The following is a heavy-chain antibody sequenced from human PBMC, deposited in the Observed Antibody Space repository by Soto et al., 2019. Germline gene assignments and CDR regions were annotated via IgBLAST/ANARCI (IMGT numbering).Heavy chain of an antibody. CDR3: ARDATLYYDFWSGYSGKFDY. D-gene: IGHD3-3*01. Sequence: ASVKVSCKASGYTFTSYGISWVRQAPGQGLEWMGWISAYNGNTNYAQKLQGRVTMTTDTSTSTAYMELRSLRSDDTAVYYCARDATLYYDFWSGYSGKFDYWGQGTLVTVSS. CDR2: ISAYNGNT. CDR1: GYTFTSYG. J-gene: IGHJ4*02. V-gene: IGHV1-18*01.